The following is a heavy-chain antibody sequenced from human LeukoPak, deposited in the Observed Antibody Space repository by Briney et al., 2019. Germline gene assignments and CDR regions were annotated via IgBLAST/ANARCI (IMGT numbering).Heavy chain of an antibody. CDR3: AREIEQLWSRPLDY. Sequence: SETLSLTCTVSGGSISSYYWSWIRQPPGKGLEWIGYIYYSGSTNYNPSLKSRVTISVDTSKNQFSLKLSSVTAADTAVYYCAREIEQLWSRPLDYWGQGTLVTVSS. CDR2: IYYSGST. V-gene: IGHV4-59*12. CDR1: GGSISSYY. D-gene: IGHD5-18*01. J-gene: IGHJ4*02.